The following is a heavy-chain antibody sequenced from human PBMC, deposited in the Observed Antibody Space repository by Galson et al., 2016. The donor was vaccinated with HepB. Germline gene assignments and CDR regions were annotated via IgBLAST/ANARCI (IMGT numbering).Heavy chain of an antibody. CDR1: GSTYW. D-gene: IGHD3-10*01. CDR2: IYLVDSDT. CDR3: AMSKVFGEMLP. Sequence: QSGAEVKKPGESLKISCKGSGSTYWISWVRQMPGKGLEWMGIIYLVDSDTRYSPSFQGQVIISADKSISTAYLQWISLKSSDTAVYYCAMSKVFGEMLPWGQGTQVTVSS. V-gene: IGHV5-51*01. J-gene: IGHJ5*02.